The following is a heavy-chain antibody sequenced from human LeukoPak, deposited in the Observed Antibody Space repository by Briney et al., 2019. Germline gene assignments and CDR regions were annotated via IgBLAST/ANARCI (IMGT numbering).Heavy chain of an antibody. V-gene: IGHV4-59*01. J-gene: IGHJ5*02. CDR1: GGSISSYY. Sequence: SETLSLTCTVSGGSISSYYWSWIRQPPGKGLEWIGYIYYSGSTNYNPSLKSRVTISVDTSKNQFSLKLSSVTAADTAVYYCAREVPAAISWFDPWGQGTLVTVSS. CDR2: IYYSGST. CDR3: AREVPAAISWFDP. D-gene: IGHD2-2*01.